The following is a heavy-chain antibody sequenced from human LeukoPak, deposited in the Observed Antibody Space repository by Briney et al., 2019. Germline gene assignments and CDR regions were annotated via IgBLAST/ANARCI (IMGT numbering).Heavy chain of an antibody. CDR3: ARGIWEMATIPYWYFDI. D-gene: IGHD5-24*01. V-gene: IGHV4-34*01. CDR2: INHSGST. J-gene: IGHJ2*01. Sequence: GSLRLSCAASGFTFSSYSMNWVRQPPGKGLEWIGEINHSGSTNYNPSLKSRVTISVDTSKNQFSLKLSSVTAADTALYYCARGIWEMATIPYWYFDIWGRGTLVTVSS. CDR1: GFTFSSYS.